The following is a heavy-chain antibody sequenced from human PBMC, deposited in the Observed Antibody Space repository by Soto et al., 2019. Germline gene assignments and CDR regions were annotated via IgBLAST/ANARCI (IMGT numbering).Heavy chain of an antibody. D-gene: IGHD3-3*01. CDR2: VHPSGST. CDR1: SASLGDHY. V-gene: IGHV4-34*01. J-gene: IGHJ4*02. Sequence: SETLSLTCAVFSASLGDHYWAWIRQSPDKGLEWIGEVHPSGSTDYNPSLKSRLTLSLDTSKNQFSLNLHSVTAADTAVYFCARGEGTSYYAYQFDTWGQGALVTVSS. CDR3: ARGEGTSYYAYQFDT.